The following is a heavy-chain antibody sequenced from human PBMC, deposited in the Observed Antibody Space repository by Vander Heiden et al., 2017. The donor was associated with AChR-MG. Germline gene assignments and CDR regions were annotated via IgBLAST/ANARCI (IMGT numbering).Heavy chain of an antibody. D-gene: IGHD2-21*02. Sequence: EVQLVESGGGLVQPGGSLRLSRVGSGFTFSSFWMTWGRQAPGQGTGRLANIKQDGRETHYLDSVRGRFTISRDNTRNSLYLQMSSLRPEDTAVYYCATGRDSRWFESWGQGTLVTVSS. CDR2: IKQDGRET. J-gene: IGHJ5*01. CDR3: ATGRDSRWFES. CDR1: GFTFSSFW. V-gene: IGHV3-7*01.